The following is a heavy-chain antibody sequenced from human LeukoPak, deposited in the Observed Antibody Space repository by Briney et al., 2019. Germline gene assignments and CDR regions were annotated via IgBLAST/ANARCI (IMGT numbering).Heavy chain of an antibody. J-gene: IGHJ4*02. Sequence: SVKVSCKASGGTFRSYAISWVRQAPGQGLEWMGRIIPILGIANYARKFQGRVTITADKSTSTAYMELSSLRSEDTAVYYCARDPVAELAQPGGYYFDYWGQGTLVTVSS. CDR1: GGTFRSYA. D-gene: IGHD6-19*01. CDR3: ARDPVAELAQPGGYYFDY. V-gene: IGHV1-69*04. CDR2: IIPILGIA.